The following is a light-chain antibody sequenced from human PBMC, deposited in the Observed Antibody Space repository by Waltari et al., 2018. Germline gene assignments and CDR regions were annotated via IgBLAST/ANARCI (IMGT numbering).Light chain of an antibody. V-gene: IGLV3-21*03. CDR3: QVWDGSSDHYV. J-gene: IGLJ1*01. CDR1: KIASKR. Sequence: SYVLTQPPSVSVAPGKTARITCGGNKIASKRVNWYQQRPGQAPGLVVNDDYDRPSGIPERFSGSKSGNTATRTISGVEAGDEADYSCQVWDGSSDHYVFGTGTKVTVL. CDR2: DDY.